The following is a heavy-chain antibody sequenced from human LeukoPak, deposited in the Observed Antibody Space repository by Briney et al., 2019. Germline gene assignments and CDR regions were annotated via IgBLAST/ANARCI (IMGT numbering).Heavy chain of an antibody. CDR3: ARTTVTTFQVHYYYYGMDV. CDR2: IIPIFGTA. J-gene: IGHJ6*02. CDR1: GGTFSSYA. D-gene: IGHD4-17*01. V-gene: IGHV1-69*13. Sequence: GASVKVSCKASGGTFSSYAISWVRQAPGQGLEWMGGIIPIFGTANYAQKFQGRVTITADESTSTAYMELSSLRSEDTAVYYCARTTVTTFQVHYYYYGMDVWGQGTTVTVSS.